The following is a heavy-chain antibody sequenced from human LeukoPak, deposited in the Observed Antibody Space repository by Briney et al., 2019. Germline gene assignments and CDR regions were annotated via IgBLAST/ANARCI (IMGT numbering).Heavy chain of an antibody. J-gene: IGHJ6*03. V-gene: IGHV3-11*04. CDR2: ISSSGTTI. CDR3: ARDYGDYEPGRHHYYYYYMDV. D-gene: IGHD4-17*01. CDR1: GFTFTDFY. Sequence: GGSLRLSCAASGFTFTDFYMNWIRQAPGKGLEWLSYISSSGTTINYADSVKGRFTISRDTAKNSLYLQMNSLRAEDTAVYYCARDYGDYEPGRHHYYYYYMDVWGKGTTVTVSS.